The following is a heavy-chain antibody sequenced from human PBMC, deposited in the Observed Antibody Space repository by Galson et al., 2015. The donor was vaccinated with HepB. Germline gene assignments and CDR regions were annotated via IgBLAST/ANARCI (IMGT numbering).Heavy chain of an antibody. Sequence: SVKVSCKASGYTFTSYHMHWVRQAPGQGLEWMGIINPSGGSTSYAQKFQGRVTMTRDTSTSTVYMELSSLRSEDTAVYYCARDCGDFWSGFYRPRYYFDYWGQGTLVTVSS. CDR1: GYTFTSYH. D-gene: IGHD3-3*01. J-gene: IGHJ4*02. V-gene: IGHV1-46*01. CDR2: INPSGGST. CDR3: ARDCGDFWSGFYRPRYYFDY.